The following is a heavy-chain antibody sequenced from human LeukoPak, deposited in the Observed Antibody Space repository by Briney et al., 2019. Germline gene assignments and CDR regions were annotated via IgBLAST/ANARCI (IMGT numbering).Heavy chain of an antibody. J-gene: IGHJ4*02. V-gene: IGHV4-34*01. CDR2: INHSGST. Sequence: SETLYLTWPVYGGPLSGYYWSWIRQPPGKGLEWIGEINHSGSTNYNPSLKRRVTRSVDTSKNQFSLKLSSVAAADTAVYYCARGGGVLRFLEWFNFDYWGQGTLVTVSS. CDR1: GGPLSGYY. D-gene: IGHD3-3*01. CDR3: ARGGGVLRFLEWFNFDY.